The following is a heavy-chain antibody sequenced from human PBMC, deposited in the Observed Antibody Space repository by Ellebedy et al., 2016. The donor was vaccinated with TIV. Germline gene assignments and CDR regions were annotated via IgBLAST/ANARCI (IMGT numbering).Heavy chain of an antibody. CDR2: IDPSDSYT. V-gene: IGHV5-10-1*01. CDR3: ARHSSNSYYYYGMDV. J-gene: IGHJ6*02. Sequence: GESLKISCKGSGYSFTSYWISWVRQMPGKGLEWMGRIDPSDSYTNYSPSFQGHVTISADKSISTAYLQWSSLKASDTAMYYCARHSSNSYYYYGMDVWGQGTTVTVSS. CDR1: GYSFTSYW. D-gene: IGHD2-2*01.